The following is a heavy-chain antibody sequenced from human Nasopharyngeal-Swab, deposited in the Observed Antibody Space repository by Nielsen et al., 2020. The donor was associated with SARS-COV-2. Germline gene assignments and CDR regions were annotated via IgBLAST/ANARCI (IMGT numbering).Heavy chain of an antibody. J-gene: IGHJ4*02. Sequence: ASVKVSCKASGYSFTSYYMHWVRRATGQGLEWMGIINPSGGSTSNAQKFQGRVTVTRDTSTSTVYMELSSLRSEDTAVYYCARDVGGDSSGYSVAYRGEPLDYWGQGTLVTVSS. V-gene: IGHV1-46*01. CDR1: GYSFTSYY. CDR2: INPSGGST. D-gene: IGHD3-22*01. CDR3: ARDVGGDSSGYSVAYRGEPLDY.